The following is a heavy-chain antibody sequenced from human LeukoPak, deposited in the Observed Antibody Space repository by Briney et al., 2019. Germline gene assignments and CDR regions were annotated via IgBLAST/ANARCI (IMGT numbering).Heavy chain of an antibody. CDR1: GGTFSSYA. J-gene: IGHJ4*02. CDR2: MNPGSGNT. D-gene: IGHD3-22*01. Sequence: ASVKVSCKASGGTFSSYAISWVRQATGQGLEWMGWMNPGSGNTGLAQKFQGRVTMTSNTSTSTAYMELSSLRSEDTAVYFCARASRQVKGYDSAGYYYFGYWGQGAVVTVSS. CDR3: ARASRQVKGYDSAGYYYFGY. V-gene: IGHV1-8*02.